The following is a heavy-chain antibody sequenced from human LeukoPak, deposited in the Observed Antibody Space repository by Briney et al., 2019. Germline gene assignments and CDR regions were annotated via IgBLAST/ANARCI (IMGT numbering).Heavy chain of an antibody. D-gene: IGHD2-2*02. CDR2: ISSSGSTI. CDR3: AKTAPAAIYWFDP. Sequence: EGSLRLSCAASGFTFSSYEMNWVRQAPGKGLEWVSYISSSGSTIYYADSVKGRFTISRDNSKNTLYLQMNSLRAEDTAVYYCAKTAPAAIYWFDPWGQGTLVTVSS. J-gene: IGHJ5*02. CDR1: GFTFSSYE. V-gene: IGHV3-48*03.